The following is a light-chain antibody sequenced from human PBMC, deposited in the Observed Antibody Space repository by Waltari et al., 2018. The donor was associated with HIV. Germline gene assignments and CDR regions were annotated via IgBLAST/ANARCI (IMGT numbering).Light chain of an antibody. CDR1: SSNIGSYT. V-gene: IGLV1-44*01. CDR3: ATWDASLSGPV. J-gene: IGLJ2*01. Sequence: QSELTRPPSAPGTPGPGATPACSGTSSNIGSYTVTWYQQLPGTAPKLLIYANHQRPSGVPDRFSGSQSDTSASLAIGGLQSEDEADYYCATWDASLSGPVFGGGTKLTVL. CDR2: ANH.